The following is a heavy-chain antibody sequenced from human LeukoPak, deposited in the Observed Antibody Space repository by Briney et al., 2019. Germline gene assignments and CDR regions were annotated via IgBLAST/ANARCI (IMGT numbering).Heavy chain of an antibody. Sequence: GGSLRLSCAASGFTFDDYGMSWVRQAPGKGLEWVSGINWNGGSKVYADSVNGRFTISRDSAKNSLYLQMNSLRAEDTALYYCARDRVGPEAYAFDIWGQGTMVTVSS. CDR3: ARDRVGPEAYAFDI. CDR1: GFTFDDYG. CDR2: INWNGGSK. V-gene: IGHV3-20*04. D-gene: IGHD1-26*01. J-gene: IGHJ3*02.